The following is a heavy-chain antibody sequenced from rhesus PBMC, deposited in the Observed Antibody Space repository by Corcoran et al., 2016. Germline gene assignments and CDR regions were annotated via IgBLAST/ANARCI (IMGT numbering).Heavy chain of an antibody. CDR1: GFTFSSYG. V-gene: IGHV3S5*01. CDR2: ISNGGGST. D-gene: IGHD3-34*01. Sequence: EVQLVESGGGLVQPGGSLRLSCAASGFTFSSYGMSWVRQAPGKGREWVSYISNGGGSTYYADSVKGRFTISRDNSKNTLSLQMNSLRAEDTAVYYCAKDFIWGDYSFDYWGQGVLVTVSS. J-gene: IGHJ4*01. CDR3: AKDFIWGDYSFDY.